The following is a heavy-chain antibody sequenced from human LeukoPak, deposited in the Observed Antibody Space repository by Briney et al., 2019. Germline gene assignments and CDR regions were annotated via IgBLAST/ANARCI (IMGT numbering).Heavy chain of an antibody. CDR3: AERGVDIRVILVAFHKEAYYFDS. V-gene: IGHV3-23*01. Sequence: GGSLRLSCAVSGITLSNYAMSWVRQAPGKGLEWVAGISGSGGGTHYADSVKGRFTISRDNPKNTLYLQMNNLRAGDTAVYFFAERGVDIRVILVAFHKEAYYFDSWGQGALVTVTS. J-gene: IGHJ4*02. CDR1: GITLSNYA. CDR2: ISGSGGGT. D-gene: IGHD2-2*03.